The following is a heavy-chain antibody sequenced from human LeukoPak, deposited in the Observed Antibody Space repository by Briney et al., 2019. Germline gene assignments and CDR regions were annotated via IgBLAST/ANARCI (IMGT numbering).Heavy chain of an antibody. Sequence: GGSLRLSCAASGFTFSSYGMSWVRQAPGKGLEWVSAISGSGGSTYYADSVKGRFTISRDNSKNTLYLQMNSLRAEDTAVYYCARAPSAGNYYDFWSGYTLPYFDYWGQGTLVTVSS. CDR1: GFTFSSYG. D-gene: IGHD3-3*01. J-gene: IGHJ4*02. V-gene: IGHV3-23*01. CDR3: ARAPSAGNYYDFWSGYTLPYFDY. CDR2: ISGSGGST.